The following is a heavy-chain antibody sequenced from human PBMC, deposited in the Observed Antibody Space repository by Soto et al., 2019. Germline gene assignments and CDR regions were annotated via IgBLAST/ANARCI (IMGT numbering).Heavy chain of an antibody. Sequence: AVKVSCKASGGTFSSYSISWVRQAPGQGLEWMGGTIPIFGTANYAQKFQGRVTITADESTSTAYMELSSLRSEDTAVYYCARAGYSNYGDYGMDVWGQGTTVTVSS. V-gene: IGHV1-69*13. CDR1: GGTFSSYS. J-gene: IGHJ6*02. CDR3: ARAGYSNYGDYGMDV. CDR2: TIPIFGTA. D-gene: IGHD4-4*01.